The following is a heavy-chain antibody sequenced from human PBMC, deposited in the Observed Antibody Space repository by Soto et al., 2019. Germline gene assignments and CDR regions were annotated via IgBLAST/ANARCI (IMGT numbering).Heavy chain of an antibody. V-gene: IGHV4-4*02. CDR1: SGSITSNNW. CDR2: IYHGGNT. Sequence: PSETLSLTCAVSSGSITSNNWWSWVRQSPGQGLEWIGEIYHGGNTNYNPSLQSRVTMSVDKSKNQFFLKLTSVAAADTAVYYCASRASTGTKGLDIWGQGTVVTVSS. J-gene: IGHJ3*02. D-gene: IGHD6-13*01. CDR3: ASRASTGTKGLDI.